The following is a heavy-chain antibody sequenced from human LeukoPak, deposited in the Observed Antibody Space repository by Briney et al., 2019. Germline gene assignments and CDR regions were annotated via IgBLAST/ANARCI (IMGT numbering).Heavy chain of an antibody. Sequence: GGSPRLSCAASGFTFSSHAMIWVRQAPGKGLEWVSPISATGHNTYYADSVKGRFTISRDNSKNTLYLQMNSLRADDTAVYYCARFDYNRYVAYWGQGTLVTVSS. J-gene: IGHJ4*02. CDR3: ARFDYNRYVAY. CDR2: ISATGHNT. D-gene: IGHD4-11*01. V-gene: IGHV3-23*01. CDR1: GFTFSSHA.